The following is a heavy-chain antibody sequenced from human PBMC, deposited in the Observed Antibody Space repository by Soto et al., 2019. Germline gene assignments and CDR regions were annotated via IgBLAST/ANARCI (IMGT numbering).Heavy chain of an antibody. D-gene: IGHD3-10*01. CDR2: ISGDAGST. V-gene: IGHV3-23*01. Sequence: EIQLLESGGGLVQPGGSLRLSCAASTFTLSDYAMSWVRQTPGKGLEWVSAISGDAGSTYYADFVKGRFTISRDNSKNTVYLDMNSLRADDTAVYYCANGGQYDPYYYYGMDVWGQATTVTVSS. CDR3: ANGGQYDPYYYYGMDV. CDR1: TFTLSDYA. J-gene: IGHJ6*02.